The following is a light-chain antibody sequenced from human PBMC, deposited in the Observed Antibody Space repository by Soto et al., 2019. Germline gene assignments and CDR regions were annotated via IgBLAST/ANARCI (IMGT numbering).Light chain of an antibody. V-gene: IGLV2-14*01. CDR3: SSYTSSSTPYV. CDR1: SSDVGGYNY. J-gene: IGLJ1*01. CDR2: EVS. Sequence: QSVLTQPASVSGSPGQSITMSWTGTSSDVGGYNYVSWYQQHPGKAPKLMIYEVSNRPSGVSNRFSGSKSGNTASLTISGLQAEDEADYYCSSYTSSSTPYVFGTGTKVTVL.